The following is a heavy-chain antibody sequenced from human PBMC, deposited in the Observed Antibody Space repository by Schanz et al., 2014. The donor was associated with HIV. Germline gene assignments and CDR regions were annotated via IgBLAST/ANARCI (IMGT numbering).Heavy chain of an antibody. V-gene: IGHV3-30*18. CDR1: GFTFDDYG. CDR3: TKEVPPDV. D-gene: IGHD1-1*01. Sequence: VQLVESGGGLVQPGRSLRLSCAASGFTFDDYGMHWVRQAPGKGLEWVAVISYDGSNKNYADSVKGRFTISRDNSKNTLYLQMNSLRAEDTAVYYCTKEVPPDVWGQGTTVTVSS. CDR2: ISYDGSNK. J-gene: IGHJ6*02.